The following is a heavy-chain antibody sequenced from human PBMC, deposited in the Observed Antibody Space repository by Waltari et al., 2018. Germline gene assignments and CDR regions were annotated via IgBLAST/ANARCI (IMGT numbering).Heavy chain of an antibody. D-gene: IGHD2-21*01. V-gene: IGHV1-69*13. CDR3: ARSGLVAEEPPVPRAFDV. J-gene: IGHJ3*01. Sequence: QVQLVQSGPEVKKPGSSVKVSCKASGGTFSNYVITWVRQAPGQGLEWMGRILPKFGTASNAEKFQGRVTITADTSTTTAYMELNRLTSEDTAVYYCARSGLVAEEPPVPRAFDVWGQGTMVTVSS. CDR2: ILPKFGTA. CDR1: GGTFSNYV.